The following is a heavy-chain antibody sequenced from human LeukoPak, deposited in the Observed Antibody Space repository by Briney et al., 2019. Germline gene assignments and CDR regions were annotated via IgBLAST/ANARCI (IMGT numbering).Heavy chain of an antibody. CDR3: AKAGGLRSHPLDT. J-gene: IGHJ5*01. CDR1: GFTLTGSG. CDR2: ASYDGGNE. Sequence: GGSLRLPCAASGFTLTGSGLHWVRQAPGKGLEWVAVASYDGGNEYYADSVKGRFTISRDNSKNTLYLQMNSLTLEDTAVYYCAKAGGLRSHPLDTWGRGTLVTVSS. D-gene: IGHD3-3*01. V-gene: IGHV3-30*18.